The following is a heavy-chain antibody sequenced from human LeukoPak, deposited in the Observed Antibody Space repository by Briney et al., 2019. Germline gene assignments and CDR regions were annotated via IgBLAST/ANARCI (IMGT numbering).Heavy chain of an antibody. CDR2: IIPIFGTA. CDR1: GSTFSSYA. J-gene: IGHJ4*02. V-gene: IGHV1-69*05. Sequence: ASVKVSCKASGSTFSSYAISWVRQAPGQGLEWMGGIIPIFGTANYAQKFQGRVTITTDESTSTAYMELSSLRSEDTAVYYCAGYNSGSYLYYFDYWGQGTLVTVSS. D-gene: IGHD1-26*01. CDR3: AGYNSGSYLYYFDY.